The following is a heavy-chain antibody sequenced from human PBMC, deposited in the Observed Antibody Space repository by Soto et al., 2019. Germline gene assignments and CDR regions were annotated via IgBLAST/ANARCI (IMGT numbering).Heavy chain of an antibody. CDR1: GYTFTSYA. CDR2: INAGNGNT. Sequence: QVQLVQSGAEVKKPGASVKVSCKASGYTFTSYAMHWVRQAPGQRLEWMGWINAGNGNTKYSQKFQGRVTITRDTSASTAYMELSSLRSEDTAVYYCARDLSSPYSSGSSTLPSLDAFDIWGQGTMVTVSS. CDR3: ARDLSSPYSSGSSTLPSLDAFDI. V-gene: IGHV1-3*01. D-gene: IGHD6-19*01. J-gene: IGHJ3*02.